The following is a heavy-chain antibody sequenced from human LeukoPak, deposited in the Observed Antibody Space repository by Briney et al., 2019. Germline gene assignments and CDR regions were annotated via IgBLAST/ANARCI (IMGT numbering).Heavy chain of an antibody. J-gene: IGHJ4*02. V-gene: IGHV4-39*07. CDR2: IYTSGST. CDR3: ARASSSSARSFDY. D-gene: IGHD6-13*01. CDR1: GGSISSSSYY. Sequence: SETLSLTCTVSGGSISSSSYYWGWIRQPPGKGLEWIGRIYTSGSTNYNPSLKSRVTMSVDTSKNQFSLKLSSVTAADTAVYYCARASSSSARSFDYWGQGTLVTVSS.